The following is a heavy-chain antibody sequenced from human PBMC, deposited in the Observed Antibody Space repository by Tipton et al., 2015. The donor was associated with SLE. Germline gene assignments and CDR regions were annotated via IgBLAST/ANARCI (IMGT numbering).Heavy chain of an antibody. CDR3: ARISVDTTMAQRVDYGMDV. V-gene: IGHV4-34*10. Sequence: TLSLTCAVYGGSFSGYYWSWIRQPPGKGLEWIGEINHSGSTTYNPSLKSRLTMSVDTPKNQFSLKLTSVTAADTAVYYCARISVDTTMAQRVDYGMDVWGQGTTVTVS. D-gene: IGHD5-18*01. CDR2: INHSGST. J-gene: IGHJ6*02. CDR1: GGSFSGYY.